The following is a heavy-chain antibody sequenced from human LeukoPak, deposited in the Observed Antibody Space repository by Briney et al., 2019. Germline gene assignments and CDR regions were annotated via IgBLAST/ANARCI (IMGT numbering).Heavy chain of an antibody. CDR2: IKGDSSHI. J-gene: IGHJ5*02. D-gene: IGHD2-2*01. Sequence: LGGSLRLSCAASGFIFSASSLNWVRQAPGMGLEWLSSIKGDSSHISYAESVKGRFTISRDNTKNALFLQMNTLRAEDTAIYYCARGFVPAAFDLWGLGTLVIVSS. V-gene: IGHV3-21*01. CDR1: GFIFSASS. CDR3: ARGFVPAAFDL.